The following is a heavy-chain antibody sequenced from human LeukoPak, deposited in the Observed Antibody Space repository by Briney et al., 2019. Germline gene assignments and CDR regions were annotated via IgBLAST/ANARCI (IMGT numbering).Heavy chain of an antibody. CDR3: ARVFPVTVTIDY. J-gene: IGHJ4*02. D-gene: IGHD4-17*01. CDR1: GGSISSYY. Sequence: PSETLSLTCTVSGGSISSYYWSWIRQPPGKGLGWIGYIYYSGSTNYNPSLKSRVTISVDTSKNQFSLKLSSVTAADTAVYYCARVFPVTVTIDYWGQGTLVTVSS. CDR2: IYYSGST. V-gene: IGHV4-59*01.